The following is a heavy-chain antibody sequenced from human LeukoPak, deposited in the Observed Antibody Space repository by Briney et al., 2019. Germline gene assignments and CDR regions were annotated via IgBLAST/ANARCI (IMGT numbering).Heavy chain of an antibody. Sequence: PSETLSLTCTVSGGSISSYYWSWIRQPPGKGLEWIGYIYYSGSTNYNPSLKSRVTISVDTSKNQFSLKLSSVTAADTAVYYCARHNIVGATDYFDYWGQGTLVTVSS. CDR1: GGSISSYY. V-gene: IGHV4-59*08. D-gene: IGHD1-26*01. J-gene: IGHJ4*02. CDR2: IYYSGST. CDR3: ARHNIVGATDYFDY.